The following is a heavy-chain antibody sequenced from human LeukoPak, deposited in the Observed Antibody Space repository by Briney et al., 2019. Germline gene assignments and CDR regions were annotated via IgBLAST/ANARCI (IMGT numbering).Heavy chain of an antibody. J-gene: IGHJ5*02. CDR2: IYYSGST. D-gene: IGHD2-2*01. V-gene: IGHV4-31*03. CDR3: ARSKYQLLSQYNWFDP. Sequence: SETLSLTCTVSGGSISSGGYYWSWIRPRPGKGLEWIGYIYYSGSTYYNPSLKSRVTISVDTSKNQFSLKLSSVTAADTAVYYCARSKYQLLSQYNWFDPWGQGTLVTVSS. CDR1: GGSISSGGYY.